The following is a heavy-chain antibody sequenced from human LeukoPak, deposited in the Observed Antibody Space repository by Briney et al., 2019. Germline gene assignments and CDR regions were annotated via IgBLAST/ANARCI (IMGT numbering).Heavy chain of an antibody. Sequence: GGSLRLSCAASGFTFSSYAMHWVRQAPGKGLEWVAVISSDGSKKNYADSVKGRFTISRDNSKNTLYLQMNSLRAEDTSVYYCARDSSLRLGELLDLFDYWGQGTLVTASS. CDR3: ARDSSLRLGELLDLFDY. CDR2: ISSDGSKK. J-gene: IGHJ4*02. V-gene: IGHV3-30*04. CDR1: GFTFSSYA. D-gene: IGHD3-16*01.